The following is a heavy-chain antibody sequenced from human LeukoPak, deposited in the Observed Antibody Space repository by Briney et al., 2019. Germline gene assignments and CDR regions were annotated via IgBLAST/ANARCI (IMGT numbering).Heavy chain of an antibody. CDR2: INPNSGGT. D-gene: IGHD3-22*01. J-gene: IGHJ4*02. CDR1: GYTFTGYY. Sequence: GASVKVSCTASGYTFTGYYMHWVRQAPGQGLEWMGWINPNSGGTNYAQKFQGRVTMTRDTSISTAYMELSRLRSDDTAVYYCARESYYYDSSGYYPTSAIDYWGQGTLVTVSS. V-gene: IGHV1-2*02. CDR3: ARESYYYDSSGYYPTSAIDY.